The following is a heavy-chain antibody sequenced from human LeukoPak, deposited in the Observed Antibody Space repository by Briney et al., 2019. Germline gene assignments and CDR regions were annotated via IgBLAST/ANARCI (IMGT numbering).Heavy chain of an antibody. CDR1: DYTFTSYG. D-gene: IGHD3-22*01. CDR2: ISAYNGNT. J-gene: IGHJ4*02. V-gene: IGHV1-18*01. Sequence: ASVKVSCKASDYTFTSYGISWVRQAPGQGLEWMGWISAYNGNTNYAQKLQGRVTMTTDTSTSTAYMELRSLRSDDTAVYYCARFYYDTSAYYYVLDYWGQGILVTVSS. CDR3: ARFYYDTSAYYYVLDY.